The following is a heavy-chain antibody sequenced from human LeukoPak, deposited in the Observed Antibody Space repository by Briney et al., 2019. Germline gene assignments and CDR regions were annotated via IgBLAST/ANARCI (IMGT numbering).Heavy chain of an antibody. D-gene: IGHD6-19*01. CDR1: GFTFDDYA. J-gene: IGHJ4*02. Sequence: GRSLRLSCAASGFTFDDYAMHWVRQAPGKGLEWVSGISWNSGSIGYADSVKGRFTISRDIAKNSLYLQMNSLRAEDTALYYCAKGLKGLKFDYWGQGTLVTVSS. CDR2: ISWNSGSI. V-gene: IGHV3-9*01. CDR3: AKGLKGLKFDY.